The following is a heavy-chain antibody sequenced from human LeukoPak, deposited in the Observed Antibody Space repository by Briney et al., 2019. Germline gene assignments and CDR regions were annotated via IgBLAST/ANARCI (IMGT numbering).Heavy chain of an antibody. CDR1: GGSISSGGYY. V-gene: IGHV4-31*03. J-gene: IGHJ4*02. CDR3: ARADVVTFDY. D-gene: IGHD4-23*01. Sequence: SETLSLTCTVSGGSISSGGYYWSWIRQHPGKGLEWIGYIYYSGSTYYNPSLKSRVTISVDTSKNQFSLKLSSVTAADTAVYYCARADVVTFDYWGQGTLVTVSS. CDR2: IYYSGST.